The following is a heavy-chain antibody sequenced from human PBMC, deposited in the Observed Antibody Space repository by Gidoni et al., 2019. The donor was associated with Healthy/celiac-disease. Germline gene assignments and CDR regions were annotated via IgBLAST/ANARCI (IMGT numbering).Heavy chain of an antibody. CDR3: AKGVYCSSTSCYPYYYYGMDV. D-gene: IGHD2-2*01. CDR2: ISGSGGST. J-gene: IGHJ6*02. V-gene: IGHV3-23*01. Sequence: EVQLLESGGGLVQPGGSLSLSCAASGFTFSSYAMSWVRQAPGKGLEWVSAISGSGGSTYYADSVKGRFTISRDNSKNTLYLQMNSLRAEDTAVYYCAKGVYCSSTSCYPYYYYGMDVWGQGTTVTVSS. CDR1: GFTFSSYA.